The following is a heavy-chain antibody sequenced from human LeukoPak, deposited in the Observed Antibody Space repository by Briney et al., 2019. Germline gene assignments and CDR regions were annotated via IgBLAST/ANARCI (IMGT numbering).Heavy chain of an antibody. V-gene: IGHV3-30-3*01. CDR2: ISYDGSNK. J-gene: IGHJ4*02. D-gene: IGHD3-22*01. Sequence: GGSLRLSCAASGFTFSSYAMHWVRHAPGKGLEGVAVISYDGSNKYYADSVRGQFTISRDNSENTLYLQINSLRAEDTAVYYCAKEGTYYHDSAYYYDRPFDFWGQGTLVTVSS. CDR3: AKEGTYYHDSAYYYDRPFDF. CDR1: GFTFSSYA.